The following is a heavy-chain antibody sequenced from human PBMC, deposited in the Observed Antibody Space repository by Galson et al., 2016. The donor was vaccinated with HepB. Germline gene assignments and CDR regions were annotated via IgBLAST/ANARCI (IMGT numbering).Heavy chain of an antibody. D-gene: IGHD2-2*01. J-gene: IGHJ4*02. CDR3: ARERVVPAPMGYYFDY. Sequence: PSLKSRVTISVDTSKNQFSLKLSSVTAADTAVYYCARERVVPAPMGYYFDYWGQGTLVTVSS. V-gene: IGHV4-61*02.